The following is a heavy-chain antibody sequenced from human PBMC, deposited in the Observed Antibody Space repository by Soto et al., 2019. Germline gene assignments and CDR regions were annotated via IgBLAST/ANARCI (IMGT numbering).Heavy chain of an antibody. CDR1: GYTFTSYD. V-gene: IGHV1-8*01. CDR3: ASPERNYDFWSGYSFDI. Sequence: QVQLVQSGAEVKKPGASVKVSCKASGYTFTSYDINWVRQATGQGLEWMGWMNPNSGTTGYAQKFQGRGTMTRNTSIRTAYMELSNMRSEDTAVYYLASPERNYDFWSGYSFDIWGQGTMVTVSS. J-gene: IGHJ3*02. CDR2: MNPNSGTT. D-gene: IGHD3-3*01.